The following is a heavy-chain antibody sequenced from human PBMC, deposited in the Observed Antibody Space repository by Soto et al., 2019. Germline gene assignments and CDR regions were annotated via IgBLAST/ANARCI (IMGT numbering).Heavy chain of an antibody. J-gene: IGHJ4*02. Sequence: GESLKISCKASGSTFTNYWITWVRQMPGKGLEWMGRVNPSDSYTNYSPSFQGHVTISADKSISTAYLQWSSLKASDTAMYFCARWLSSGYYYFDYWGQGTLVTVSS. CDR2: VNPSDSYT. CDR3: ARWLSSGYYYFDY. V-gene: IGHV5-10-1*01. D-gene: IGHD3-22*01. CDR1: GSTFTNYW.